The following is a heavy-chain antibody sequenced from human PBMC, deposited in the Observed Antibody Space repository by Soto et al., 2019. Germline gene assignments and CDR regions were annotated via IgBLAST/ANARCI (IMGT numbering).Heavy chain of an antibody. CDR1: GYTFSSYY. CDR3: FRASVSGRRFDV. J-gene: IGHJ4*02. V-gene: IGHV1-46*03. D-gene: IGHD6-19*01. CDR2: INPSGGST. Sequence: ASVKVSCKASGYTFSSYYMHWVRQAPGQGLEWMGIINPSGGSTTYAQKFQGRVTMTRDSSTSTAYMELGSLTSEDTAVYYCFRASVSGRRFDVWGEGTLVTVSS.